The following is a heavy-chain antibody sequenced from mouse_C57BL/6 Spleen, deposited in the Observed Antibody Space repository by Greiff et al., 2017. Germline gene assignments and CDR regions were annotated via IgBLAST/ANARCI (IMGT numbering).Heavy chain of an antibody. Sequence: QVQLQQSGAELVRPGTSVQVSCKASGYAFTNYLIEWVKQRPGQGLEWIGVINPGSGGTNYNEKFKGKATLTADKSSSTAFMQLSSLTSEDSAVYFCARSISTMIFDYWGQGTTLTVSS. CDR2: INPGSGGT. CDR3: ARSISTMIFDY. V-gene: IGHV1-54*01. J-gene: IGHJ2*01. CDR1: GYAFTNYL. D-gene: IGHD2-4*01.